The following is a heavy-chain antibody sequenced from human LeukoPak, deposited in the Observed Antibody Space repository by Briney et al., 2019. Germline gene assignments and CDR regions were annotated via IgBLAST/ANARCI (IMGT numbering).Heavy chain of an antibody. J-gene: IGHJ4*02. Sequence: SGTLSLTCAVAGGSVSSSYWWTWVRQPPGKGLEWIGEINHSGSTHYNPSLESRVTISLDKSKNQFSLKLSSVTAADTAVYFCARDRGWEVLDFWGQGTLVTVSS. D-gene: IGHD1-26*01. CDR1: GGSVSSSYW. CDR3: ARDRGWEVLDF. CDR2: INHSGST. V-gene: IGHV4-4*02.